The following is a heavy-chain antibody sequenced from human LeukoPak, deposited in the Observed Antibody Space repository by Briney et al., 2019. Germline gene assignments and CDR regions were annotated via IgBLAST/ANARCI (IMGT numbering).Heavy chain of an antibody. CDR2: ISYDGKNK. J-gene: IGHJ4*02. CDR1: GFTLSSDG. V-gene: IGHV3-30*03. CDR3: ASQWAQQVVSVY. D-gene: IGHD2-15*01. Sequence: PGGSLRLSCAASGFTLSSDGMDWVRQAPGKGLEWVAVISYDGKNKSYADVVKGRFTIPRDNPKKTLYQQVNSLRPEDTAVYYCASQWAQQVVSVYWVRGTLVTVSS.